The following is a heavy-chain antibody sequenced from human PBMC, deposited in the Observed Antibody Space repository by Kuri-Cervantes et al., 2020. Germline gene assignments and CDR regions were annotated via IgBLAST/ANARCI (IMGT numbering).Heavy chain of an antibody. J-gene: IGHJ4*02. CDR3: ARDFTGSDVLSDY. Sequence: SETLSLTCTVSGGSISSSSYYWGWIRQPPGKGLEWIGSIYYSGSTYYNPSLKSRVTISVDTSKNQFSLKLSSVTAADTAVYYCARDFTGSDVLSDYWGQGTLVTVSS. V-gene: IGHV4-39*07. CDR1: GGSISSSSYY. CDR2: IYYSGST. D-gene: IGHD3-9*01.